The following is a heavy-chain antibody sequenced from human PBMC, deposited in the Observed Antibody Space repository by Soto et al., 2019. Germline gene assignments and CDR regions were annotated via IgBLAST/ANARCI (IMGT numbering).Heavy chain of an antibody. Sequence: ETLSLTCTVSGGSISSYYGGWFRQPPGKGLEWIGYVYYSGSTTYHPSLKSRVTISVDRSKNQFSLKLSSVTAADTAVYFCARIPGPWGQGTLVTVSS. D-gene: IGHD2-21*01. V-gene: IGHV4-59*12. CDR2: VYYSGST. CDR1: GGSISSYY. CDR3: ARIPGP. J-gene: IGHJ5*02.